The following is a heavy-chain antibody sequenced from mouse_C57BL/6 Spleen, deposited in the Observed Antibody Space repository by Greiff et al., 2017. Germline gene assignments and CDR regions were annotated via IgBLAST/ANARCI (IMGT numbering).Heavy chain of an antibody. CDR3: ARGGYYDY. Sequence: EVKLMESGGGLVKPGGSLKLSCAASGFTFSDYGMHWVRQAPEKGLEWVAYISSGSSTIYYADTVKGRFTISRDNAKNTLFLQMTSLRSEDSAMYYCARGGYYDYWGQGTTLTVSS. CDR1: GFTFSDYG. V-gene: IGHV5-17*01. D-gene: IGHD2-3*01. CDR2: ISSGSSTI. J-gene: IGHJ2*01.